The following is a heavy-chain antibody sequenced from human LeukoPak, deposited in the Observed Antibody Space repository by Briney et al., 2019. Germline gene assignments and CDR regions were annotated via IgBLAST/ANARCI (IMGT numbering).Heavy chain of an antibody. D-gene: IGHD3-10*01. Sequence: ASVKVSCKASGYTFTSYDINWVRQATGQGLEWMGWISAYNGNTNYAQKLQGRVTMTTDTSTSTAYMELRSLRSDDTAVYYCARAPAWGVLVMDVWGQGTTVTVS. V-gene: IGHV1-18*01. CDR2: ISAYNGNT. J-gene: IGHJ6*02. CDR1: GYTFTSYD. CDR3: ARAPAWGVLVMDV.